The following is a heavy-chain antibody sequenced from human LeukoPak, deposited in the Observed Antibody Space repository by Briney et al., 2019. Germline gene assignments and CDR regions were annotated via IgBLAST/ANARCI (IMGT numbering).Heavy chain of an antibody. V-gene: IGHV4-34*01. CDR3: PTSPSPCVRGAYYFDY. CDR1: GGSFSGYY. Sequence: SETLSLTCAVYGGSFSGYYWSWIRQPPGKGLEWIGEINHSGSTNYNPSPKSRVTISVDTSKNQFPLKLSTVAAADTPVYYCPTSPSPCVRGAYYFDYWGQGTLVTVSS. CDR2: INHSGST. J-gene: IGHJ4*02. D-gene: IGHD3-10*01.